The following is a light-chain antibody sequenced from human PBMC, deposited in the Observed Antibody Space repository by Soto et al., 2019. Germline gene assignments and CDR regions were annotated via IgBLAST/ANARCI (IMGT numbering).Light chain of an antibody. CDR1: QGISSW. CDR3: QQANSFPLT. V-gene: IGKV1D-12*01. CDR2: AAS. J-gene: IGKJ4*01. Sequence: DLQMTQSPSSVSASVGDRVPITCRASQGISSWLAWYQQKQGKXPKXXTYAASSLQSGVPSRFSGSGSGTDLTITISSLQPEDFETYDCQQANSFPLTFGGGTKVDIK.